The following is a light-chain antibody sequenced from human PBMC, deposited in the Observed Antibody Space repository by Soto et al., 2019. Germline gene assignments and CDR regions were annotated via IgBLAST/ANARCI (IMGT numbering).Light chain of an antibody. CDR2: EVS. V-gene: IGLV2-8*01. Sequence: QSVLTQPPSASGSPGQSVTISCTGTSSDVGGYNYVSWYQQYPGKAPKIMIYEVSKRPSGVPDRFSGSKSGNTASLTVSGLQAEDEADYYCSSYAGSNNVVFGGGTKSPS. CDR1: SSDVGGYNY. CDR3: SSYAGSNNVV. J-gene: IGLJ2*01.